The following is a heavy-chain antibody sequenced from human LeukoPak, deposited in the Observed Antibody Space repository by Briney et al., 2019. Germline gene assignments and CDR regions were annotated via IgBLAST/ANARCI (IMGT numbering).Heavy chain of an antibody. D-gene: IGHD1-1*01. Sequence: ASVKVSCKASGYTFTDFGITWVRQAPGQGLEWMGWISAYNGNTNYAQKFQGRVTMTTDTSTRTAYMELRSLRSDDTAVYYCARGPRYSPDSWGQGSLVTVSS. CDR1: GYTFTDFG. CDR2: ISAYNGNT. V-gene: IGHV1-18*01. CDR3: ARGPRYSPDS. J-gene: IGHJ4*02.